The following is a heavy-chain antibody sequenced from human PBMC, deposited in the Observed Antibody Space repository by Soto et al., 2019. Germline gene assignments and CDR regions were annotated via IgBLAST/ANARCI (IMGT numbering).Heavy chain of an antibody. CDR2: VYFSGNT. J-gene: IGHJ4*02. D-gene: IGHD5-18*01. CDR1: GASINSTSYY. Sequence: PSETLSLTCTVSGASINSTSYYWGWIRQPPGKGLEWIGSVYFSGNTYYNPSLQSRLTISVDTSKNQFSLKLSSVTAADSAVYFCARQIRYTYGYFPRYIDYWGQGXLVTVYS. V-gene: IGHV4-39*01. CDR3: ARQIRYTYGYFPRYIDY.